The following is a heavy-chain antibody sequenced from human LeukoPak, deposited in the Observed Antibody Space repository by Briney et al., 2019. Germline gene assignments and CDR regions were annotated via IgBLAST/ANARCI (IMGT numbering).Heavy chain of an antibody. J-gene: IGHJ5*02. Sequence: SETLSPTCTVSGGSISSYYWSWIRQPAGKGLEWIGRIYTSGSTNYNPSLKSRVTISVDKSKNQFSLKLSSVTAADTAVYYCARDTIAVAGINWFDRWGQGTLVTVSS. D-gene: IGHD6-19*01. CDR1: GGSISSYY. CDR3: ARDTIAVAGINWFDR. CDR2: IYTSGST. V-gene: IGHV4-4*07.